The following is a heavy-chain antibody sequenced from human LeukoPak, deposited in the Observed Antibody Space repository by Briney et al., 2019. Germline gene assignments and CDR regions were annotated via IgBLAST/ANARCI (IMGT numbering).Heavy chain of an antibody. Sequence: GASVKVSCKASGYTFTSYDINWVRQASGQGLEWMLLMNTNSGNTGYAQKFQGSVTITRNNSISTAYMELSSLTSEDTAVYYCARGHPYDSSGYVDYWGQGTLVTVSS. CDR1: GYTFTSYD. V-gene: IGHV1-8*03. CDR3: ARGHPYDSSGYVDY. CDR2: MNTNSGNT. J-gene: IGHJ4*02. D-gene: IGHD3-22*01.